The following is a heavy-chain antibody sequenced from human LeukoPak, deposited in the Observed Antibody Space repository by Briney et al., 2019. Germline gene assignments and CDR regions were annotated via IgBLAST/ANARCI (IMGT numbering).Heavy chain of an antibody. Sequence: SETLSLTCTVSGGSISSSSYYWGWIRQPPGKGLEWIGSIYYSGSTYYNPSLKSRVTISVDTSKNQFSLKLSSVTAADTAVYYCARHEPIAHPFDYWGQGTLVTVSS. J-gene: IGHJ4*02. D-gene: IGHD6-13*01. V-gene: IGHV4-39*01. CDR2: IYYSGST. CDR1: GGSISSSSYY. CDR3: ARHEPIAHPFDY.